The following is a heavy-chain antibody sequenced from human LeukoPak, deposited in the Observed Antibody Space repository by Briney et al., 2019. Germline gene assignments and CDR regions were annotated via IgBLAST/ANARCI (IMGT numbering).Heavy chain of an antibody. D-gene: IGHD6-6*01. CDR2: ISAYNGNT. J-gene: IGHJ4*02. Sequence: GASVKVSCKASGYTFTSYDISWVRQAPGQGLEWMGWISAYNGNTNYAQKLQGRVTMTTDTSTSTAYMELRSLRSDDTAVYYCARKGIYSSFDPPDYWGQGTLVTVSS. CDR1: GYTFTSYD. V-gene: IGHV1-18*01. CDR3: ARKGIYSSFDPPDY.